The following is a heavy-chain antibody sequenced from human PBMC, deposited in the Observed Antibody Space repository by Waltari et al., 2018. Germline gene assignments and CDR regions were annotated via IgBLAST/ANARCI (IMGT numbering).Heavy chain of an antibody. V-gene: IGHV4-34*01. D-gene: IGHD6-19*01. Sequence: QVQLQQWGAGLLQPSETLSLTCAVCGRSFGGYYWSWTRQPPGKGLEWIGEINHSGSTNYNPSLKSRVTISVDTSKNQFSLKLSSVTAADTAVYYCARGRRYSSGWYRGYYMDVWGKGTTVTVSS. CDR1: GRSFGGYY. CDR2: INHSGST. CDR3: ARGRRYSSGWYRGYYMDV. J-gene: IGHJ6*03.